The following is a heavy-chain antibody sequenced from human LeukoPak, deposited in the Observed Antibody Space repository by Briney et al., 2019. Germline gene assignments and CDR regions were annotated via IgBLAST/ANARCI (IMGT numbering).Heavy chain of an antibody. CDR3: ARVAYYYDSSGYYYVAYYYGMDV. Sequence: ASVKVSCKASGGTFSSYAISWVRQAPGQGLEWMGRIIPILGIANYAQKFQGRVTITADKSTCTAYMELSSLRSEDTAVYYCARVAYYYDSSGYYYVAYYYGMDVWGQGTTVTVSS. CDR2: IIPILGIA. CDR1: GGTFSSYA. V-gene: IGHV1-69*04. D-gene: IGHD3-22*01. J-gene: IGHJ6*02.